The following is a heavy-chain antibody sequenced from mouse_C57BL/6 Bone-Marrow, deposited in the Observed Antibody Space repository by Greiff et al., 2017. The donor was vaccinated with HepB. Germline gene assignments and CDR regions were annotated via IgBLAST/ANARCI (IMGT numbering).Heavy chain of an antibody. Sequence: EVQLQQSGTVLARPGASVKMSCKTSGYTFTSYWMHWVKQRPGQGLEWIGAIYPGNSDTSYNQKFKGKAKLTAVTSASTAYMELSSLTNEDSAVYYCTRCRYYGSSSYWYFDVWGTGTTVTVSS. CDR1: GYTFTSYW. CDR3: TRCRYYGSSSYWYFDV. J-gene: IGHJ1*03. CDR2: IYPGNSDT. D-gene: IGHD1-1*01. V-gene: IGHV1-5*01.